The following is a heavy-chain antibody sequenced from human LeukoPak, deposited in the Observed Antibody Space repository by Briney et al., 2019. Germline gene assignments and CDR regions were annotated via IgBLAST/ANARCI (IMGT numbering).Heavy chain of an antibody. CDR2: LDWNGRST. CDR3: AKDLTSGATRLAAMGTHAFDI. D-gene: IGHD3-16*01. Sequence: GSLRLSCAASGFTFDGYGMRWVRQAPGKGMEWVSGLDWNGRSTGCADSVKSRFTDSRDNSKNTLYLQMNSLRAEATAVYYCAKDLTSGATRLAAMGTHAFDIWGQGTMVTVSS. J-gene: IGHJ3*02. CDR1: GFTFDGYG. V-gene: IGHV3-20*04.